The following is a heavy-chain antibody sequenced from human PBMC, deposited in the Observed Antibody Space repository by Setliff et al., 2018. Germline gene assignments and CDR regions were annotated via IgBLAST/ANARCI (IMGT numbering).Heavy chain of an antibody. CDR2: IIPVFRTA. J-gene: IGHJ4*02. CDR3: ARDTRDKYDSSGYYLSLDS. Sequence: ASVKVSCKASGGTLRTDGFSWVRQAPGQGLEWMGRIIPVFRTANYAQKFRGRVTITADEVARTAYMELSTLRSEDTAVYYCARDTRDKYDSSGYYLSLDSWGQGSLVTVSS. D-gene: IGHD3-22*01. V-gene: IGHV1-69*13. CDR1: GGTLRTDG.